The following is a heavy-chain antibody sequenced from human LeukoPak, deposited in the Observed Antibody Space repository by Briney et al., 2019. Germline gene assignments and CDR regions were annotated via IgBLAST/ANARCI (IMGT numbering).Heavy chain of an antibody. CDR3: AVYGGDWQFLS. Sequence: SETLSLTCAVYNGFDSYYFMLVRQPPGKGLEWIGEITYKGSAKYNSSLMGRATISVDVSQRQFSLKLTSATAADTATYYCAVYGGDWQFLSWGQGTPVTVSS. CDR1: NGFDSYYF. CDR2: ITYKGSA. D-gene: IGHD2-21*02. V-gene: IGHV4-34*01. J-gene: IGHJ5*02.